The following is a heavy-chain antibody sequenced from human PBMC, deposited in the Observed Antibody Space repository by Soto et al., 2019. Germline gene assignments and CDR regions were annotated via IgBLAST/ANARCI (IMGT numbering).Heavy chain of an antibody. J-gene: IGHJ6*02. V-gene: IGHV1-69*12. CDR2: IIPVFGTA. Sequence: QVQLVQSGAEVKKPGSSVRVSCKASGGTLRNYGISWVRQAPGQGLEWMGGIIPVFGTANYAQKFQGRVRITADEPTITVYMDVTSLRSEDTAVYYCSRGDATKIVVTTYYGMDVWGQGTTVTVSS. CDR1: GGTLRNYG. CDR3: SRGDATKIVVTTYYGMDV. D-gene: IGHD4-17*01.